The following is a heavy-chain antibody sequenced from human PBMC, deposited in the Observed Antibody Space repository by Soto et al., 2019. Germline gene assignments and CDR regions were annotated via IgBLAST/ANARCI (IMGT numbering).Heavy chain of an antibody. V-gene: IGHV3-21*01. Sequence: GGSLRLSCAASGFTFSSYSMNWVRQAPGKGLEWVSSISSSSSYIYYADSVKGRFTISRDNAKNSLYLQMNSLRAEDTAVYYCARPDTADLRYYYYMDVWGKGTTVTVSS. D-gene: IGHD5-18*01. CDR1: GFTFSSYS. CDR2: ISSSSSYI. J-gene: IGHJ6*03. CDR3: ARPDTADLRYYYYMDV.